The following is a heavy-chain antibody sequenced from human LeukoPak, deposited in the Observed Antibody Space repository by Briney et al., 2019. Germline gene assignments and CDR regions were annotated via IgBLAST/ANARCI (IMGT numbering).Heavy chain of an antibody. J-gene: IGHJ4*02. CDR3: AKVERVGATWFDY. CDR2: ISGSGDST. D-gene: IGHD1-26*01. Sequence: GGSLRLSCAVSGFTFRNYGMSWVRQAPGKGLEWVSAISGSGDSTYYTDSVKGRFTISRDNSKNTLYLQMNSLRAEDTAVYYCAKVERVGATWFDYWGQGTLVTVSS. V-gene: IGHV3-23*01. CDR1: GFTFRNYG.